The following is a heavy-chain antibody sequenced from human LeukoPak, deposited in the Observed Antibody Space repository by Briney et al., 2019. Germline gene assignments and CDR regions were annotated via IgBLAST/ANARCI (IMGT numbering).Heavy chain of an antibody. CDR3: ARDLDFYATDY. D-gene: IGHD2/OR15-2a*01. CDR2: IGKDGSWI. V-gene: IGHV3-7*01. J-gene: IGHJ4*02. CDR1: GFSLSGYW. Sequence: GGSLRLSCTASGFSLSGYWMSWVRQAPGQGLEWVANIGKDGSWIHYADSVKGRFIISRDNAKNSLSLQMNSLRADDTAIYYCARDLDFYATDYWGQGTLVTVSS.